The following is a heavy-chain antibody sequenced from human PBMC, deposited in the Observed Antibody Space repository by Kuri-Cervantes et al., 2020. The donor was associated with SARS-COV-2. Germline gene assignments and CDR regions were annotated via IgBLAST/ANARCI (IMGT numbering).Heavy chain of an antibody. CDR3: ARDGGGHYYDSSGYYHYYYYGMDV. J-gene: IGHJ6*02. CDR1: GGSISSGDYY. V-gene: IGHV4-61*08. Sequence: SETLSLTCTVSGGSISSGDYYWSWIRQPPGKGLEWIGYIYYSGSTHYNPSLKSRVTISVDTSKNQFSLKLSSVTAADTAVYYCARDGGGHYYDSSGYYHYYYYGMDVWGQGTTVTVSS. D-gene: IGHD3-22*01. CDR2: IYYSGST.